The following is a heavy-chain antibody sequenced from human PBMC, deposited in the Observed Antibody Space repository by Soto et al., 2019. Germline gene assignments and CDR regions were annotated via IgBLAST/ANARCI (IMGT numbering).Heavy chain of an antibody. CDR1: GFMFTRST. CDR3: ARMGTDYSYWFDY. D-gene: IGHD3-9*01. CDR2: LYSDGST. V-gene: IGHV3-53*01. Sequence: HPGGSLRLSCVASGFMFTRSTMSWVRQAPGKGLEWVSVLYSDGSTYYADSVKGRFTISRDNSKNALYFQMNSLRAEDTAVYYCARMGTDYSYWFDYWGQGTLVTVSS. J-gene: IGHJ4*02.